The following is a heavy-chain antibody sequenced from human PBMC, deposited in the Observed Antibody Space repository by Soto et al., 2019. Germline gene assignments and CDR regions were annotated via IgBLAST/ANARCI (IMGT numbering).Heavy chain of an antibody. CDR1: GFTFSDYY. CDR3: ARDAGSGDHDSGYHYAFDY. V-gene: IGHV3-11*01. J-gene: IGHJ4*02. D-gene: IGHD3-22*01. CDR2: FSNSGSTM. Sequence: GGSLRLSCAASGFTFSDYYMSWIRQAPGEGLEWVSYFSNSGSTMFYADSVKGRFTISRDNAKNSVYLHMHSLRAEDTAVYYCARDAGSGDHDSGYHYAFDYWGQGTLVTVSS.